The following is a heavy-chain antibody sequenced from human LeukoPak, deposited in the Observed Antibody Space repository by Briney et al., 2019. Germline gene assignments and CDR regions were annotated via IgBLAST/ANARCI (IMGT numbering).Heavy chain of an antibody. D-gene: IGHD4/OR15-4a*01. CDR2: LSDSGGST. Sequence: PGGSLRLSCAASGFTFSSCGMSWVRQAPGKGLEWVSALSDSGGSTFYADSVKGRFTISRDNSKNTLYLQMNSLRAEDTAVYYCARRAGAYSHPYDYWGQGTLVTVSS. V-gene: IGHV3-23*01. CDR3: ARRAGAYSHPYDY. J-gene: IGHJ4*02. CDR1: GFTFSSCG.